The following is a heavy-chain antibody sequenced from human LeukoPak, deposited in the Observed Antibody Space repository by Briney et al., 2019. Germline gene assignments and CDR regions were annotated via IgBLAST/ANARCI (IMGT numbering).Heavy chain of an antibody. CDR2: LNSDGSST. V-gene: IGHV3-74*01. J-gene: IGHJ4*02. Sequence: GGSLRLSCAASGFTFNNYWMTWFRQAPGKGLVWVSRLNSDGSSTSYADSVKGRFTISRDNAKNTLYLQMNSLRAEDTAVYYCASQLSEGYWGQGTLVTVSS. CDR3: ASQLSEGY. D-gene: IGHD5-24*01. CDR1: GFTFNNYW.